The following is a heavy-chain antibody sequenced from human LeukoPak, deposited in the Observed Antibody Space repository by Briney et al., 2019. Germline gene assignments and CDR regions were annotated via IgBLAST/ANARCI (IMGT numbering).Heavy chain of an antibody. J-gene: IGHJ4*02. V-gene: IGHV3-30*04. D-gene: IGHD5-24*01. CDR3: ARGGGDGHNLDY. CDR2: ISYDGNNK. Sequence: SGGSLRLSCAASGFTFSSYTMHWVRQAPGKGLEWVAFISYDGNNKYYADSVKGRFTISRDNSKNTLYVQIHSLRPEDTAVYYCARGGGDGHNLDYWGQGTLVTVSA. CDR1: GFTFSSYT.